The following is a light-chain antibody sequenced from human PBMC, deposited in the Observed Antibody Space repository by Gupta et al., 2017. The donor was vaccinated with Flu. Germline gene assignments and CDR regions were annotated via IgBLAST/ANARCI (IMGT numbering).Light chain of an antibody. Sequence: TMLLSAQERATLSVVDCQTVRNQYLAWYQQKPGLAPMLLINHASVRATGVPDRFSGSGYATEFTLTISRLEPEDFAVYYCQQYCTSPLTFGHGARMEIK. CDR2: HAS. J-gene: IGKJ5*01. CDR1: QTVRNQY. CDR3: QQYCTSPLT. V-gene: IGKV3D-20*01.